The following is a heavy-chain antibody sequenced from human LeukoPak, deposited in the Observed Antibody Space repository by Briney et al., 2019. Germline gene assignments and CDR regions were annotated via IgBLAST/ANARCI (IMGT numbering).Heavy chain of an antibody. V-gene: IGHV3-74*01. CDR3: VRGGLSGYYAH. D-gene: IGHD3-22*01. CDR2: INNDGSIT. CDR1: GFTFSSYW. J-gene: IGHJ4*02. Sequence: PGGSLRLSCTASGFTFSSYWMSWVRQAPGKGLVGVSRINNDGSITDYADSVKGRFTISRDNAKSTLYLQMNSLRAEDTAVYYCVRGGLSGYYAHWGQGTLVTVSP.